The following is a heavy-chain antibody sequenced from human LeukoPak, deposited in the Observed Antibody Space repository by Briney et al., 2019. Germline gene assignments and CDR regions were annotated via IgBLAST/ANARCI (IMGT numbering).Heavy chain of an antibody. CDR3: ARSGGGYSFDY. Sequence: TSETLSLTCTVSSDSISSYYWSWIRQPPGKGLEWIGFIYNSGSTNYNPSLKSRVTISVDTSKNQFSLNLNSVIAADTAVYYCARSGGGYSFDYWGQGTLVTVSS. CDR1: SDSISSYY. V-gene: IGHV4-59*08. D-gene: IGHD5-24*01. J-gene: IGHJ4*02. CDR2: IYNSGST.